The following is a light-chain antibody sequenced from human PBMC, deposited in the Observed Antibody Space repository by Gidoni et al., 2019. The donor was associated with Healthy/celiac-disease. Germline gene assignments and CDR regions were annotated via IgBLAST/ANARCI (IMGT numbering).Light chain of an antibody. Sequence: DIQMTQSPSTLSASVGDRGTITCRASQSISSWLAWYQQKPGKATKLLIYKASSLESGVPSRFSGSGSGTEFTLTISSLQPDDFATYYCQQYNSYSLTFGGGTKVEIK. CDR3: QQYNSYSLT. J-gene: IGKJ4*01. V-gene: IGKV1-5*03. CDR1: QSISSW. CDR2: KAS.